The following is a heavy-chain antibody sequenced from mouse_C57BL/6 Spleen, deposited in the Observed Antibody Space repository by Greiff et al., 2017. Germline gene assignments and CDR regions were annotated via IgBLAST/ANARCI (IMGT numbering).Heavy chain of an antibody. CDR2: ISYDGSN. J-gene: IGHJ2*01. Sequence: EVKLQESGPGLVKPSQSLSLTCSVTGYSITSGYYWNWIRQFPGNKLEWMGYISYDGSNNYNPSLKNRISITRDTSKNQFFLKLNSVTTEDTATYYCARKDYYGSSYCFDYWGQGTTLTVSS. CDR1: GYSITSGYY. D-gene: IGHD1-1*01. V-gene: IGHV3-6*01. CDR3: ARKDYYGSSYCFDY.